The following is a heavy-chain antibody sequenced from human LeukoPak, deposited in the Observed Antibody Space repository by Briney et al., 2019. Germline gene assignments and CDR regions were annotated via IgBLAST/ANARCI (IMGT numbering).Heavy chain of an antibody. CDR2: IWYDGSNK. V-gene: IGHV3-33*01. D-gene: IGHD4-23*01. CDR1: GFTFSSYG. Sequence: GGSLRLSCAASGFTFSSYGMHWVRQAPGKGLEWVAVIWYDGSNKYYADSVKGRLTISRDNSKNTLYLQMNSLRAEDTAVYYCARDRASYGGNTYYYYYGMDVWGQGTTVTVSS. CDR3: ARDRASYGGNTYYYYYGMDV. J-gene: IGHJ6*02.